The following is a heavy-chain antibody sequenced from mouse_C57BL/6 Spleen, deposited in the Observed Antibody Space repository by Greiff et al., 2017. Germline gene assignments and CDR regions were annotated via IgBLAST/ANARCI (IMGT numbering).Heavy chain of an antibody. CDR3: AYGSSWDYFDY. V-gene: IGHV1-80*01. CDR2: IYPGDGDT. Sequence: QVHVKQSGAELVKPGASVKISCKASGYAFSSYWMNWVKQRPGKGLEWIGQIYPGDGDTNYNGKFKGKATLTADKSSSTAYMQLSSLTSEDSAVYFCAYGSSWDYFDYWGQGTTLTVSS. D-gene: IGHD1-1*01. J-gene: IGHJ2*01. CDR1: GYAFSSYW.